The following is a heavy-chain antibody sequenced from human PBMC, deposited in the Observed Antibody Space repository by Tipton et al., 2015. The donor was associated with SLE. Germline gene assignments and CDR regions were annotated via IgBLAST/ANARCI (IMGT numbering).Heavy chain of an antibody. J-gene: IGHJ4*02. D-gene: IGHD4-23*01. CDR2: ITGNGETT. Sequence: SLRLSCAASGVTLTTYAMSWVRQAPGKGLEWVSSITGNGETTMYADSVKGRFTISRDNSKSTLYLQMNSLRAEDTAVYYCARDPRGGKGLFDYWGQGTLVAVAS. CDR1: GVTLTTYA. V-gene: IGHV3-23*01. CDR3: ARDPRGGKGLFDY.